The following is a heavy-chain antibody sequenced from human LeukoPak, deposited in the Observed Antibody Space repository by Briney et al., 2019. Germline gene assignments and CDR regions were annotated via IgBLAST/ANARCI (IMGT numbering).Heavy chain of an antibody. CDR2: IYPGDSDT. Sequence: GESLKISCKGSGDSFTSYWIGWVRQMPGKGLEWMGIIYPGDSDTRYSPSFQGQVTISADKSISTAYLQWSSLKASDTAMYYCARGAPIGSRQYNWFDPWGQGTLVTVSS. CDR1: GDSFTSYW. V-gene: IGHV5-51*01. D-gene: IGHD6-13*01. J-gene: IGHJ5*02. CDR3: ARGAPIGSRQYNWFDP.